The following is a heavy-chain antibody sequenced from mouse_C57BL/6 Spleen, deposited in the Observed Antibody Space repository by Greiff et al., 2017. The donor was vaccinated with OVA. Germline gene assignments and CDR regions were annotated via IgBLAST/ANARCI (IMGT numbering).Heavy chain of an antibody. CDR3: ARPGKGDY. Sequence: QVQLQQPGAELVRPGSSVKLSCKASGYTFTSYWLDWVKQRPGQGLEWIGNIYPSDSETHYNQKFKDKATLTVDKSSSTAYMQLSSLTSEDSAVYYCARPGKGDYWGQGTTLTVSS. CDR2: IYPSDSET. V-gene: IGHV1-61*01. CDR1: GYTFTSYW. J-gene: IGHJ2*01.